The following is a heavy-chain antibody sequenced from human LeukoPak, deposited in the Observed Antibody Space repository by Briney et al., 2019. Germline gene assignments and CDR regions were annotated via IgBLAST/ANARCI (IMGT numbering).Heavy chain of an antibody. Sequence: ASVKVSCKASGYTFTGYYMHWVRQAPGQGLEWMGWINPNSGGTNYAQKFQGRVTMTRDTSISTAYMELSRLRSDDTAVYYCARSTVVTRFLDYWGQGTLVTVSS. J-gene: IGHJ4*02. CDR2: INPNSGGT. CDR3: ARSTVVTRFLDY. D-gene: IGHD4-23*01. CDR1: GYTFTGYY. V-gene: IGHV1-2*02.